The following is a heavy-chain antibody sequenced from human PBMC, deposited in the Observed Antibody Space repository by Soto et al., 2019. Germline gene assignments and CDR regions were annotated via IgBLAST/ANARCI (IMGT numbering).Heavy chain of an antibody. CDR2: IYTSGST. D-gene: IGHD1-26*01. CDR3: ASSLKWELLSPDAFDI. Sequence: ETLSLTCTVSGGSISSYYWSWIRQPAGKGLEWIGRIYTSGSTNYNPSLKSRVTMSVDTSKNQFSLKLSSVTAADTAVYYCASSLKWELLSPDAFDIWGQGTMVTVSS. V-gene: IGHV4-4*07. J-gene: IGHJ3*02. CDR1: GGSISSYY.